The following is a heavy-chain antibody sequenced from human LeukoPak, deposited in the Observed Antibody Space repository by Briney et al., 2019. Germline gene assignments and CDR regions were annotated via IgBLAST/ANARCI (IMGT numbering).Heavy chain of an antibody. J-gene: IGHJ4*02. V-gene: IGHV4-39*07. CDR2: IYYSGST. CDR3: AKARREMATMGYYFDY. D-gene: IGHD5-24*01. Sequence: SETLSLTCTVSGGSISSSSYYWGWIRQPPGKGLEWIGSIYYSGSTYYNPSLKSRVTISVDTSKNQFSLKLSSVTAADTAVYYCAKARREMATMGYYFDYWGQGTLVTVSS. CDR1: GGSISSSSYY.